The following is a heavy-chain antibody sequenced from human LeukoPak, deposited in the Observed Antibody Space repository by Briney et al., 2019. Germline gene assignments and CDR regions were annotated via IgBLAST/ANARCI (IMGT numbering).Heavy chain of an antibody. CDR3: VRLRSEWELLSPFDP. Sequence: PSETLSLTCTVSGYSISSGYYWGWIRQPPGKGLEWIGSIYHSGSTYYNPSLKSRVTISVDTSKNQFSLKLSSVTAADTAVYYCVRLRSEWELLSPFDPWGQGTLVTVSS. J-gene: IGHJ5*02. V-gene: IGHV4-38-2*02. D-gene: IGHD1-26*01. CDR2: IYHSGST. CDR1: GYSISSGYY.